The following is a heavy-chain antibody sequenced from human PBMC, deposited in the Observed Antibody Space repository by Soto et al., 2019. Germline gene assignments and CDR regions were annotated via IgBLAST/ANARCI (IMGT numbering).Heavy chain of an antibody. CDR1: GDTISTGGYT. Sequence: PSETLSLTCDVSGDTISTGGYTWAWIRQPPGKALEWIGHSYHSGNPYFNRSLESRVIISVDTSKNQFSLKLRSVTAADTALYFCARLGGHCNSATCYGYFAMDFWGQGTTVTVAS. CDR2: SYHSGNP. V-gene: IGHV4-30-2*03. J-gene: IGHJ6*02. CDR3: ARLGGHCNSATCYGYFAMDF. D-gene: IGHD2-2*01.